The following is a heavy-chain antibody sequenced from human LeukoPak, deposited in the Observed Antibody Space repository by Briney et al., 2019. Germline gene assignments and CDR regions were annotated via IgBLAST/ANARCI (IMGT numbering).Heavy chain of an antibody. J-gene: IGHJ4*02. Sequence: PGGSLRLSCAASGFTFSSYGMHWVRQAPAKGLEWVSGITAGGSATYYADSVKGRFTISRDNSRNTLYLQMNSLRAEDTAVYYCAKDTDLDCWGQGTLVTVSS. CDR3: AKDTDLDC. V-gene: IGHV3-23*01. CDR1: GFTFSSYG. CDR2: ITAGGSAT.